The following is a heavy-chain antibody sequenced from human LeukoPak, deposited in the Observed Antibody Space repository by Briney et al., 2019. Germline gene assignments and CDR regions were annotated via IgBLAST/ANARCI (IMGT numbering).Heavy chain of an antibody. J-gene: IGHJ3*02. Sequence: SETLSLTCAVYGGSFSGYYWSWIRQPPGKGLEWIEEINHSGSTNYNPSLKSRVTIPVDTSKNQFSLKLSSVTAADTAVYYCARVGGIWGQGTMVTVSS. CDR1: GGSFSGYY. CDR2: INHSGST. CDR3: ARVGGI. V-gene: IGHV4-34*01. D-gene: IGHD3-10*01.